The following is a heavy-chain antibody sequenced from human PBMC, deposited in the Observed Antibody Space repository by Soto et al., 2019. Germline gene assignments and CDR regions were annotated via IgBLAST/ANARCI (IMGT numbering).Heavy chain of an antibody. CDR2: IVVGGGTT. J-gene: IGHJ4*02. D-gene: IGHD3-16*01. CDR1: GFTFSRSA. Sequence: QVQVVQSGPEVKKPGTSVRVSCKASGFTFSRSAAQWVRQARGQRLEWIGWIVVGGGTTNYAQKFQDSVTITSDLSTNTVYMELRSLKSEDTAVYYCAADVITQEPPGYWGQGNLVTVSS. V-gene: IGHV1-58*03. CDR3: AADVITQEPPGY.